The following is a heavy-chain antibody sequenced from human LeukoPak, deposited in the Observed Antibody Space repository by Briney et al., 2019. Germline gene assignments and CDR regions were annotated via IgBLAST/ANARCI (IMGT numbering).Heavy chain of an antibody. Sequence: ASVKVSCKASGGTFSSYAISWVRQAPGQGLEWMGGIIPIFGTANYAQKFQGRVTITADESTSTAYMELSSLRSEDTAVYYCARGPMVRGVKGQYNWFDPWGQGTLVTVSS. J-gene: IGHJ5*02. D-gene: IGHD3-10*01. CDR3: ARGPMVRGVKGQYNWFDP. CDR2: IIPIFGTA. V-gene: IGHV1-69*13. CDR1: GGTFSSYA.